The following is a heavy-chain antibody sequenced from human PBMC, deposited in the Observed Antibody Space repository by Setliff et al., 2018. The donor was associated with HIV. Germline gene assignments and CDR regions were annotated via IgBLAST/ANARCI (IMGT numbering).Heavy chain of an antibody. CDR1: GYTFTDYY. Sequence: ASVKVSCKASGYTFTDYYIHWVRQAPGQGLEWMGRINPNNGGTNYAQKFQGRVTVTMDTSTSTAYMELRSLKSDDPAVYYCARGKTWLRFLDYWGQGTLVTVSS. D-gene: IGHD5-12*01. J-gene: IGHJ4*02. CDR3: ARGKTWLRFLDY. V-gene: IGHV1-2*06. CDR2: INPNNGGT.